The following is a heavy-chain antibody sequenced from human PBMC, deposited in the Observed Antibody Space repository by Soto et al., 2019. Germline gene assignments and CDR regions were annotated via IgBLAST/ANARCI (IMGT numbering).Heavy chain of an antibody. CDR3: ERAEGTGDNRDAFDI. Sequence: GGSLRLSCAASGFTVSSNYMSWVRQAPGKGLEWVSVIYSGGSTYYADSVKGRFTISRHNSKNTLYLQMNSLRAEDTAVYYCERAEGTGDNRDAFDIWGQGTMVTVSS. V-gene: IGHV3-53*04. D-gene: IGHD7-27*01. CDR2: IYSGGST. CDR1: GFTVSSNY. J-gene: IGHJ3*02.